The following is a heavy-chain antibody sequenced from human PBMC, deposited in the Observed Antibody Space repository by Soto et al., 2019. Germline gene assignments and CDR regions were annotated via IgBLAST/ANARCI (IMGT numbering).Heavy chain of an antibody. CDR3: AHSPTPHDYFTGYYFYFDS. CDR2: IYWDNDK. Sequence: QITLKESGPTLVKPTQTLTLTCTFSGFSLSITGEGVGWIRQPPGKAPEWLALIYWDNDKRYSPSLKSRLTITKDTSKNQVVLTMSNMDPVDTATYYCAHSPTPHDYFTGYYFYFDSWGQGTLVTVSS. CDR1: GFSLSITGEG. V-gene: IGHV2-5*02. J-gene: IGHJ4*02. D-gene: IGHD3-9*01.